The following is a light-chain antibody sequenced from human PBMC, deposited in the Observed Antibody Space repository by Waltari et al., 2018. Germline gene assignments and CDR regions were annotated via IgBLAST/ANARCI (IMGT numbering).Light chain of an antibody. V-gene: IGLV1-44*01. J-gene: IGLJ3*02. CDR2: STN. CDR3: GAWDDGVKEWV. Sequence: QSVLTQPPSASGTPGRRVTISCSGTIYNIGINTVNWYQQFPGSAPKHLIFSTNQRPSGVPDRFSAVKSGTSASLAINGVQAADEADYYCGAWDDGVKEWVFGGGTKLTVL. CDR1: IYNIGINT.